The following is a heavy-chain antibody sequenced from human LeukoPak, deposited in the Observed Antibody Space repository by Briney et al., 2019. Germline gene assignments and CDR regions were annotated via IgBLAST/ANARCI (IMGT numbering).Heavy chain of an antibody. CDR3: ARTETHYYGSGSYWPNSAPLDY. CDR2: ISAYNGNT. D-gene: IGHD3-10*01. J-gene: IGHJ4*02. V-gene: IGHV1-18*01. CDR1: GYTFTSYG. Sequence: RASVKVSCKASGYTFTSYGISWVRQAPGQGLEWMGWISAYNGNTNYAQKLQGRVTMTTDTSTSTAYMELRSLRSDDTAVYYCARTETHYYGSGSYWPNSAPLDYWGQGTLVTVSS.